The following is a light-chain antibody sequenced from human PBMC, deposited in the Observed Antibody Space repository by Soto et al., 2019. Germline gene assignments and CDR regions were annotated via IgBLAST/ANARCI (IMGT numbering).Light chain of an antibody. Sequence: EIVLTQSPATLSLSPGERATLSCRASRSVRTYLAWYQQKPGQAPRLLIYDASNRATGIPARFSGSGSGTDFTLTISSLEPEDFAVYYCQQRSNWPITCGQGTRREIK. J-gene: IGKJ5*01. CDR3: QQRSNWPIT. CDR1: RSVRTY. CDR2: DAS. V-gene: IGKV3-11*01.